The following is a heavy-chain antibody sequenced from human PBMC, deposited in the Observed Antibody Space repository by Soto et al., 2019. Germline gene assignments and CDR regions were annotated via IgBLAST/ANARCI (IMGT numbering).Heavy chain of an antibody. Sequence: GGSLRLSCAASGFTFSSHGMSWVRQAPGKGLEWVSGISGSGSSTNYADSVKGRFTISRDNSKNTLYLQMNSLRAEDTAVYYCAKNLRSIAAPNWGKGTLVTVSS. D-gene: IGHD6-13*01. V-gene: IGHV3-23*01. J-gene: IGHJ4*02. CDR2: ISGSGSST. CDR1: GFTFSSHG. CDR3: AKNLRSIAAPN.